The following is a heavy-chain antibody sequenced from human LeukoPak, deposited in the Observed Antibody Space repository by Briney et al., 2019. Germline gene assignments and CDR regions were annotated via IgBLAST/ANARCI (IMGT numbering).Heavy chain of an antibody. D-gene: IGHD2-15*01. CDR2: INSDGSTT. V-gene: IGHV3-74*01. CDR3: ARSGGSLRCGGECTEY. CDR1: GFTFSSYW. Sequence: QPGRSLRLSCAASGFTFSSYWMQWVRPAPGEGLVWVSRINSDGSTTRYADSVKGRFSISRDNAKNTLYLQMNSLRAEDTAVYYCARSGGSLRCGGECTEYWGQGTLVTVSS. J-gene: IGHJ4*02.